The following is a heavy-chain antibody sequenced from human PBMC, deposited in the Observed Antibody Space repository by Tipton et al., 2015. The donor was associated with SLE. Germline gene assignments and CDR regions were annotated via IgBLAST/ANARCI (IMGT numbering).Heavy chain of an antibody. CDR1: GYSISSSSYY. CDR2: IYYSGST. CDR3: ARKIEAVVKHYFDY. Sequence: TLSLTCTVSGYSISSSSYYWGWIRQPPGKGLEWIGSIYYSGSTYYNPSLMSRVTISVDTSKNQFSLKLTSVTAADTAVYYCARKIEAVVKHYFDYWGQGPLFAVSS. V-gene: IGHV4-39*07. J-gene: IGHJ4*02.